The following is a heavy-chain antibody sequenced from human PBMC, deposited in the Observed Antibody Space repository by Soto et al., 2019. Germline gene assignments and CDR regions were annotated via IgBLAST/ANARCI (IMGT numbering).Heavy chain of an antibody. CDR3: AKDREYYDFWSGYYLYYGMDV. CDR1: GFTFSSYA. J-gene: IGHJ6*02. V-gene: IGHV3-23*01. CDR2: ISGSGGST. Sequence: EVQLLESGGGLVQPGGSLRLSCAASGFTFSSYAMSWVRQAPGKGLEWVSAISGSGGSTYYADSVKGRFTISRDNSKNTLYLQMNSLRAEDTAVYYCAKDREYYDFWSGYYLYYGMDVWGQGTTVTVSS. D-gene: IGHD3-3*01.